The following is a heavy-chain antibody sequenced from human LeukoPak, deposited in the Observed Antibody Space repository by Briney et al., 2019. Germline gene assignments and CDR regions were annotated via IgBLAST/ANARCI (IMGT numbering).Heavy chain of an antibody. V-gene: IGHV3-15*01. D-gene: IGHD3-10*01. CDR1: EFTFSNAW. CDR3: TTNHYGSGSYCRY. CDR2: IKSKTDGGTT. Sequence: GGSLRLACAASEFTFSNAWMSWVRQAPGKGREWVGRIKSKTDGGTTDYAAPVKGRFTISRDDSKNTLYLQMNSLKTEDTAVYYCTTNHYGSGSYCRYWGQGTLVTVSS. J-gene: IGHJ4*02.